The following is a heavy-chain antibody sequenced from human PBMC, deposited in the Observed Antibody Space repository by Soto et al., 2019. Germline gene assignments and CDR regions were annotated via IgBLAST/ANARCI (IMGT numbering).Heavy chain of an antibody. J-gene: IGHJ3*02. CDR3: ASSRKYYYDSSGNDAFDI. V-gene: IGHV1-2*04. CDR1: GYTFTGHY. Sequence: ASVKVSCKGSGYTFTGHYIHWVRQAPGQRLEWMGWINPNSGGTNYAQKFQGWVTMTRDTSISTAYMELSRLRSDDTAVYYCASSRKYYYDSSGNDAFDIWGQGTMVTVSS. CDR2: INPNSGGT. D-gene: IGHD3-22*01.